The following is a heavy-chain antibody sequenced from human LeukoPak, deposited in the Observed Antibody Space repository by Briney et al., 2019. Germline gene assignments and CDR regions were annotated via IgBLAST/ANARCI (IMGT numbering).Heavy chain of an antibody. D-gene: IGHD5-18*01. CDR2: ISSSSSYI. V-gene: IGHV3-21*01. CDR1: GFTFSSSS. J-gene: IGHJ3*02. Sequence: PGGSLRLSCAASGFTFSSSSMNWVRQAPGKRLEWVSSISSSSSYIYYADSMKGRFTISRDNAKKSLYLQMNSLRAEDTAVYYCAREAQYSLGAFDIWGQGTMVTVSS. CDR3: AREAQYSLGAFDI.